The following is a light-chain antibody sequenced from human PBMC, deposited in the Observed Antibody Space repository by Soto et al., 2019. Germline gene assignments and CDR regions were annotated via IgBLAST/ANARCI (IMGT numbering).Light chain of an antibody. CDR3: QQYGSSPRT. V-gene: IGKV3-20*01. J-gene: IGKJ1*01. Sequence: ELVMTQSPVTLSVSPGERATLSCRASQRISNSYLAWYQQKPGQAPRLLIYGASSRATGIPERFSGSGSVTDFTLTISRLEPEDFAVYFCQQYGSSPRTFGQGTKVDIK. CDR2: GAS. CDR1: QRISNSY.